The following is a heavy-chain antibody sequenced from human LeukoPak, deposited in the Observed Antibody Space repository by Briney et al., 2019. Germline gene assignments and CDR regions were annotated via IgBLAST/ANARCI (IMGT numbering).Heavy chain of an antibody. D-gene: IGHD1-14*01. CDR3: VRDAGGY. V-gene: IGHV3-30*03. CDR2: ISHDESNK. CDR1: GFTFSSYG. J-gene: IGHJ4*02. Sequence: GGSLRLSCAASGFTFSSYGMHWVRQAPGKGLEWVAVISHDESNKYYADSVKGRFTISRDNSENTLYLQMNSLRTEDTGVYFCVRDAGGYWGQGTLVTVSS.